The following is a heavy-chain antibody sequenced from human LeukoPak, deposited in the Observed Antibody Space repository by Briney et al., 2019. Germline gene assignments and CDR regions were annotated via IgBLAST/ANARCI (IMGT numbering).Heavy chain of an antibody. CDR1: GGSISSSSYY. CDR3: ARRYLGPFFFDY. J-gene: IGHJ4*02. Sequence: KPSETLSLTCTVSGGSISSSSYYWGWIRQPPGKGLEWIGSIHYSGSTYYNPSLKSRVTISVDTSKNQFSLKLSSVTAADTAVYYCARRYLGPFFFDYWGQGTLVTVSS. V-gene: IGHV4-39*01. D-gene: IGHD7-27*01. CDR2: IHYSGST.